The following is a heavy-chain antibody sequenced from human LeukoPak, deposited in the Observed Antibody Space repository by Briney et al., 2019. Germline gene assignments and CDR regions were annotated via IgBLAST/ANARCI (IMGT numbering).Heavy chain of an antibody. V-gene: IGHV3-15*01. D-gene: IGHD1-26*01. CDR2: SKSKTDGGTT. J-gene: IGHJ4*02. CDR3: TTHRGYSGGYIFDY. Sequence: PGGSLRLSCAASGFSFNNYAMYWVRQAPGKGLEWVGHSKSKTDGGTTGYAAPVKGRFSISRDDSKNTLYLQMNSLQTEDTAVYYCTTHRGYSGGYIFDYWGQGTLVTVSS. CDR1: GFSFNNYA.